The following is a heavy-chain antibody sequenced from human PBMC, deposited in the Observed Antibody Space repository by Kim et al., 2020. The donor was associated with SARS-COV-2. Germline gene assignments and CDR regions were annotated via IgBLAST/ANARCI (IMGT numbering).Heavy chain of an antibody. D-gene: IGHD2-15*01. J-gene: IGHJ3*01. CDR3: ARQVVSAWFNFDL. V-gene: IGHV4-39*01. Sequence: YTLSPKNRLTLSVDTSKKQFSLKVTSVTAADTAMYYCARQVVSAWFNFDLWGQGTMVTVSS.